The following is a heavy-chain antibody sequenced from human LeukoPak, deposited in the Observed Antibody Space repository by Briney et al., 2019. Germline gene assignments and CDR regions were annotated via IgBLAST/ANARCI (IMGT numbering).Heavy chain of an antibody. V-gene: IGHV3-23*01. CDR3: AKDASGLIWFGELYDY. CDR2: ISGSGGST. Sequence: GGSLRLSCAASGYTFSSYAMSWVRQAPGKGLEWVSAISGSGGSTYYADSVKGRFTISRDNSKNTLYLQMNSLRAEDTAVYYCAKDASGLIWFGELYDYWGQGTLVTVSS. J-gene: IGHJ4*02. D-gene: IGHD3-10*01. CDR1: GYTFSSYA.